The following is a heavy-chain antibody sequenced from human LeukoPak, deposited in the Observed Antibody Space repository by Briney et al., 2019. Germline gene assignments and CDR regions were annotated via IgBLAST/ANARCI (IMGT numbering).Heavy chain of an antibody. Sequence: PGGSLRLSCAASGFTFSSYSMNWVRQAPGRGLEWVSYISSSSSTIYYADSVKGRFTISRDNAKNTLYLQMNSLRAEDTAVYYCAKDEEWAFFDYWGQGTLVTVSS. V-gene: IGHV3-48*04. CDR1: GFTFSSYS. J-gene: IGHJ4*02. CDR2: ISSSSSTI. D-gene: IGHD3-3*01. CDR3: AKDEEWAFFDY.